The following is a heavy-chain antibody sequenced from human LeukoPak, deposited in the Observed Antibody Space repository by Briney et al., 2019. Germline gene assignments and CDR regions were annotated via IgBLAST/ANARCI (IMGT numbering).Heavy chain of an antibody. CDR2: INPNSGDT. CDR3: ARVTYYYGSGTPNNYFDY. Sequence: ASVKVSCKASGYTFTDYYMHWVRQAPGQGLEWMGWINPNSGDTRYAQKFQGRVTMTRDTSISTAYMELSRLRSDDTAVYYCARVTYYYGSGTPNNYFDYWGQGTLVTVSS. D-gene: IGHD3-10*01. V-gene: IGHV1-2*02. J-gene: IGHJ4*02. CDR1: GYTFTDYY.